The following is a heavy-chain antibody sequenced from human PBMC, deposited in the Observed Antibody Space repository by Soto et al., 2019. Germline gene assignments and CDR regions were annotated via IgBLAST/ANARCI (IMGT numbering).Heavy chain of an antibody. Sequence: EVQLLESGGGLVQPGGSLRLSCAAPGFTFSNYAMNWVRQAPGMGLEWVSVISGSGGSTYYADSVKGRFTISRDNSKNTLYLQMNSLRGEDTAVYYCARRSSGWYFDYWGQGTLVTVSS. D-gene: IGHD6-19*01. CDR3: ARRSSGWYFDY. CDR1: GFTFSNYA. CDR2: ISGSGGST. V-gene: IGHV3-23*01. J-gene: IGHJ4*02.